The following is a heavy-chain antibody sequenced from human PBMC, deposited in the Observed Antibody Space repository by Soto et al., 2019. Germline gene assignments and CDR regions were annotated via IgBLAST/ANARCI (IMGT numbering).Heavy chain of an antibody. CDR3: ASATVVTATFDF. CDR1: AFAFRSYN. D-gene: IGHD2-21*02. J-gene: IGHJ4*02. V-gene: IGHV3-21*01. Sequence: EVQLVESGGGLVKPGGSLTLSCAASAFAFRSYNMNWVRQAPGKGLEWVASISSGSSNIYYADSVKGRFTISRDNAKNSLYLQMDSLRAEDSAVYYCASATVVTATFDFWGQGTLVTVSS. CDR2: ISSGSSNI.